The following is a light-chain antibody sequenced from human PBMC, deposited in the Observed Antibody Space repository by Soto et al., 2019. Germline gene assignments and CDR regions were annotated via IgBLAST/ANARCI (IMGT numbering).Light chain of an antibody. Sequence: QSVLTKPASVSGSPGQSITISCTGSSSDVGGYNHVSWYQQHPGKAPKLMIYEVSNRPSGVSNRFSGSKSGNTASLTISGLQAEDEADYYCSSYTTSTTRIIFGGGTKLTVL. CDR3: SSYTTSTTRII. CDR1: SSDVGGYNH. CDR2: EVS. V-gene: IGLV2-14*01. J-gene: IGLJ2*01.